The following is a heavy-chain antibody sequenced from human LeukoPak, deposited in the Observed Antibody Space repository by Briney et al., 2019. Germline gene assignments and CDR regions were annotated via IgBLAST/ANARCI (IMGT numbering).Heavy chain of an antibody. D-gene: IGHD4-17*01. Sequence: ASVKVSCKASGYMFTTYAVKRVRQAPGQGLEWMGWINTNTGNPTYAQGFTGRFVFSLDTSVSTAHLQISSLKAEDTAVYYCARGYTKDMTSVTHFDYWGQGTLVTVSS. CDR2: INTNTGNP. V-gene: IGHV7-4-1*02. J-gene: IGHJ4*02. CDR1: GYMFTTYA. CDR3: ARGYTKDMTSVTHFDY.